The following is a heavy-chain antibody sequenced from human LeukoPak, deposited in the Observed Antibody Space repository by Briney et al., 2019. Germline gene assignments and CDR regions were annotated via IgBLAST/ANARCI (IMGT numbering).Heavy chain of an antibody. J-gene: IGHJ6*03. Sequence: GGSLRLSCAASGFPFSTYAMSWVRQAPGKGLEWVANIKQDGSQKYYVDSVKGRFTISRDNAKNSLYLQMNSLRAEDTAVYYCARGTYVYFYYMDVWGKGTTVTVSS. CDR1: GFPFSTYA. CDR3: ARGTYVYFYYMDV. D-gene: IGHD3-16*01. CDR2: IKQDGSQK. V-gene: IGHV3-7*01.